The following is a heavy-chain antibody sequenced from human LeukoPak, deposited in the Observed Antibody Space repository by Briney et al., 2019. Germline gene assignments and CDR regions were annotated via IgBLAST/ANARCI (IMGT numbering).Heavy chain of an antibody. Sequence: GGSLRLSCAASGFTVSSNYMSWVRQAPGKGLEWVSVIYSGGSTYYADSVKGRFTISRDNSKNTLYLQMNSLRAEDTAVYYCAMGPEWELYFDYWGQGTLVTVSS. CDR1: GFTVSSNY. CDR2: IYSGGST. D-gene: IGHD1-26*01. CDR3: AMGPEWELYFDY. V-gene: IGHV3-66*01. J-gene: IGHJ4*02.